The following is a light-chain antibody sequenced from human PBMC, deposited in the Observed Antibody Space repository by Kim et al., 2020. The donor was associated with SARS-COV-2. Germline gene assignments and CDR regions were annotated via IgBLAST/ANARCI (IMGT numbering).Light chain of an antibody. CDR2: RAS. CDR3: QQYNDWPPTYS. CDR1: ESIGSN. Sequence: EILMTQSPATLSVPPGDRATLFCRASESIGSNFAWYQQRPGQAPRLLIYRASIRATGVPARFSGSGSGTEFTLTISSLQSEDFGVYYCQQYNDWPPTYSFGQGTKLEI. V-gene: IGKV3-15*01. J-gene: IGKJ2*01.